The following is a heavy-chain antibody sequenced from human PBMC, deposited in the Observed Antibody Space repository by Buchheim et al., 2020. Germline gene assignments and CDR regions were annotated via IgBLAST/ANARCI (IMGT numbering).Heavy chain of an antibody. J-gene: IGHJ4*02. CDR1: GFTFSSYA. Sequence: EVELLESGGGLVQPGGSLRLSCAASGFTFSSYAMSWVRQAPGKGLEWVSAISGRSGRTYYADSVKGRFTISRDNSKNMLYLQMNILRVEDTAVYYCAKIEGASGWYGADYWGQGIL. V-gene: IGHV3-23*01. CDR2: ISGRSGRT. D-gene: IGHD6-19*01. CDR3: AKIEGASGWYGADY.